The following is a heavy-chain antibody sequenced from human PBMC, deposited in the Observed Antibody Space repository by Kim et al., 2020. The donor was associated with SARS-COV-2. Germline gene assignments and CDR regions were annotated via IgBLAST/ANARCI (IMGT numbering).Heavy chain of an antibody. J-gene: IGHJ3*02. CDR3: ALSTGPDAFDI. V-gene: IGHV1-8*01. CDR2: MNPNSGNT. Sequence: ASVKVSCKASGYTFTSYDINWVRQATGQGLEWRGWMNPNSGNTGYAQKCQGRVTMTRNTSISTAYMELSSLRSEDTAVYYCALSTGPDAFDIWGQGTMVTVSS. CDR1: GYTFTSYD. D-gene: IGHD1-1*01.